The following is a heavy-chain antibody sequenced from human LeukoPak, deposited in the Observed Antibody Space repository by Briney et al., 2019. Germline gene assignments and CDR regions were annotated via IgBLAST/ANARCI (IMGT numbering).Heavy chain of an antibody. Sequence: PSETLSLTCAVYGGSFSGYYWSWIRQPPGKGLDWIGEINHSGSTNYNPSLKSRVTISVDTSKNQFSLKLSSVTAADTAVYYCARGHGQLLPFDYWGQGTLVTVSS. D-gene: IGHD2-2*01. CDR2: INHSGST. CDR1: GGSFSGYY. V-gene: IGHV4-34*01. J-gene: IGHJ4*02. CDR3: ARGHGQLLPFDY.